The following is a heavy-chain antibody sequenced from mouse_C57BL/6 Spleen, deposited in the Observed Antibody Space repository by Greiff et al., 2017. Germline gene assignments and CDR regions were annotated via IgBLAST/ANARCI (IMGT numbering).Heavy chain of an antibody. CDR3: VREGTGEWYFDV. Sequence: DVMLVESGGGLVQPKGSLKLSCVASGFTFNTYAMHWVRQAPGKGLEWVARIRSKSSNYATYYADSVKDRFTISRDYSQSMLYLQMNNLKTEDTAMYYWVREGTGEWYFDVWGTGTTVTVSS. CDR1: GFTFNTYA. V-gene: IGHV10-3*01. D-gene: IGHD4-1*01. J-gene: IGHJ1*03. CDR2: IRSKSSNYAT.